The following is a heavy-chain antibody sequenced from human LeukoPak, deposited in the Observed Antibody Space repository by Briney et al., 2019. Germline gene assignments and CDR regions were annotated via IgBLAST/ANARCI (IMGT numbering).Heavy chain of an antibody. D-gene: IGHD3-10*01. CDR2: IKQDGSEK. CDR3: ARVMGLLWFGELSRWFDP. CDR1: GFTFSSYW. J-gene: IGHJ5*02. V-gene: IGHV3-7*01. Sequence: GGSLRLSCAASGFTFSSYWMGWVRQAPGKGVEWVANIKQDGSEKYYVDSVKGRFTISRDNAKNSLYLQMNSLRAEDTAVYYCARVMGLLWFGELSRWFDPWGQGTLVTVSS.